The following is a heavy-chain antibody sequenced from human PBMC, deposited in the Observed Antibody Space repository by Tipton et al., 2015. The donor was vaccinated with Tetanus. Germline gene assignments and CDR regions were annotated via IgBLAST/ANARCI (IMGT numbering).Heavy chain of an antibody. Sequence: TLSLTCTVSGGSLRSGGYYWSWIRQHPGQGLERVGNIYNTGNTYYKPSLKRRVTLSIDMSKNQFPLRLCSVTAAAAAVYFCGRRLVGATLDYWRQGSLVPVSS. J-gene: IGHJ4*02. CDR3: GRRLVGATLDY. V-gene: IGHV4-31*03. D-gene: IGHD1-26*01. CDR1: GGSLRSGGYY. CDR2: IYNTGNT.